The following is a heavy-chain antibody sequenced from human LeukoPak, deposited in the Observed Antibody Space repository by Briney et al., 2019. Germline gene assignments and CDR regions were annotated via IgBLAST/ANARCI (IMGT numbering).Heavy chain of an antibody. Sequence: GGSLRLSCAPSGFTFSSYAMSWVRQAPGEGLEWVSAISGSGGSTNYADSVKGRFTISRDNSKNPLYLQMNSLRAENTAVYYCATRGVTATYYFDYWGQGTLVTVSS. D-gene: IGHD2-21*02. CDR2: ISGSGGST. CDR1: GFTFSSYA. J-gene: IGHJ4*02. CDR3: ATRGVTATYYFDY. V-gene: IGHV3-23*01.